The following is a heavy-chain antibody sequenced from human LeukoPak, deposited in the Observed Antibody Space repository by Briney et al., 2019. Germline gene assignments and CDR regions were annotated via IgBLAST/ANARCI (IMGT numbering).Heavy chain of an antibody. CDR3: ARINDILTGYGMDV. Sequence: PSETLSLTCTVSGGSISSYYWSWIRQPPGKGLEWIGYIYYSGSTNYNPSLKSRVTISADTSKNQFSLKPSSVTAADTAVYYCARINDILTGYGMDVWGQGTTVTVSS. CDR2: IYYSGST. CDR1: GGSISSYY. J-gene: IGHJ6*02. D-gene: IGHD3-9*01. V-gene: IGHV4-59*01.